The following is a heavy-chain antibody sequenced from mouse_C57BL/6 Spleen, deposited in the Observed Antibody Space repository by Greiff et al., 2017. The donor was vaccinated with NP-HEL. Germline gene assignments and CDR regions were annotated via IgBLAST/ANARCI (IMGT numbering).Heavy chain of an antibody. J-gene: IGHJ3*01. CDR2: IDPETGGT. CDR1: GYTFTDYE. V-gene: IGHV1-15*01. D-gene: IGHD3-2*02. Sequence: QVQLKQSGAELVRPGASVTLSCKASGYTFTDYEMHWVKQTPVHGLEWIGAIDPETGGTAYNQKFKGKAILTADKSSSTAYMELRSLTSEDSAVYYCTRGLRLPFAYWGQGTLVTVSA. CDR3: TRGLRLPFAY.